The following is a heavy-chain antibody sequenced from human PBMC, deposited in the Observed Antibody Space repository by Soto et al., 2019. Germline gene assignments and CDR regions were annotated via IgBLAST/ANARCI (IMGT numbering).Heavy chain of an antibody. J-gene: IGHJ5*02. D-gene: IGHD3-16*01. CDR2: ISTYNGDT. CDR1: GYIFTHDD. Sequence: QVQLVQSETEMKKPGASVKVSCKASGYIFTHDDISWVRQAPGQGLEWMGSISTYNGDTNYAQKYQNRVTMTTDTYSTTAYMALRNLRYYDKSVDYCARVGGGFDPWCPGTLVTVTS. CDR3: ARVGGGFDP. V-gene: IGHV1-18*01.